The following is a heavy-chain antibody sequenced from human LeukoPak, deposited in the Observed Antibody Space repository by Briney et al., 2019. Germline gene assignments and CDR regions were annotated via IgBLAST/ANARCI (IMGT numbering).Heavy chain of an antibody. Sequence: GGSLRLSCAASGFTFSTYGMHWVRQAPGKGLEWVAVISYGGSNEYYADSVKGRFTISRDNSKNTLYLQTSSLRAEDTAVYYCAKEFNRGLPDYWGQGTLVTVPS. V-gene: IGHV3-30*18. CDR2: ISYGGSNE. D-gene: IGHD2-21*01. J-gene: IGHJ4*02. CDR3: AKEFNRGLPDY. CDR1: GFTFSTYG.